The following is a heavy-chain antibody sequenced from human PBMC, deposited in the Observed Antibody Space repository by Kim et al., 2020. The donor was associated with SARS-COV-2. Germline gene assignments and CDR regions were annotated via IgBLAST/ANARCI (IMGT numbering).Heavy chain of an antibody. Sequence: ADSGKGRFTISRDNSKNTLYLQMNSLRAEDTAVYYCARDAYSYGRYYFDYWGQGTLVTVSS. J-gene: IGHJ4*02. V-gene: IGHV3-33*01. D-gene: IGHD5-18*01. CDR3: ARDAYSYGRYYFDY.